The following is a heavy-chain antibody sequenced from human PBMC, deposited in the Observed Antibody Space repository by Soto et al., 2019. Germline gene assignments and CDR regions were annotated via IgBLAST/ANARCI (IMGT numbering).Heavy chain of an antibody. Sequence: TSVKVSCTASGYTFTSYAMHWVRQAPGQRLEWMGWINAGNGNTKYSQKFQGRVTITRDTSASTAYMELSSLRSEDTAVYYCARVIGGWYYFDYWGQGTLVPSP. D-gene: IGHD6-19*01. V-gene: IGHV1-3*01. J-gene: IGHJ4*02. CDR1: GYTFTSYA. CDR2: INAGNGNT. CDR3: ARVIGGWYYFDY.